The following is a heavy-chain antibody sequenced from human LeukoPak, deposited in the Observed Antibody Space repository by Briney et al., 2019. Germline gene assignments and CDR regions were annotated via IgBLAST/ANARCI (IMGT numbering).Heavy chain of an antibody. CDR1: GGSISSGGYY. J-gene: IGHJ6*02. Sequence: SETLSLTCAVSGGSISSGGYYWSWIRQPPGKGLEWIGYIYYSGSTNYNPSLKSRVTISVDTSKNQFSLKLSSVTAADTAVYYCARFPVVPAAITYYYYGMDVWGQGTTVTVSS. CDR2: IYYSGST. CDR3: ARFPVVPAAITYYYYGMDV. V-gene: IGHV4-61*08. D-gene: IGHD2-2*02.